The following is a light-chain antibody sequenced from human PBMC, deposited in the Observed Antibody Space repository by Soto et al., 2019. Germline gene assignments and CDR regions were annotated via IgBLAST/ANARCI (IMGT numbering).Light chain of an antibody. Sequence: QSVLTQPASVSGYPGQSITISCIGTSSDVGGYNYVSWYQQYQGKAPKLMIYDVSNRPSGVSNRFSGSKSGNTASLTISGLQAEDEADYYCSSYTSSSTLLFGTGTKLTVL. CDR1: SSDVGGYNY. J-gene: IGLJ1*01. CDR2: DVS. CDR3: SSYTSSSTLL. V-gene: IGLV2-14*01.